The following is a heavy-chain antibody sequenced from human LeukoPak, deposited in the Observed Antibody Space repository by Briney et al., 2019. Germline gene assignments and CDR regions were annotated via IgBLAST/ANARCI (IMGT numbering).Heavy chain of an antibody. CDR3: ARAVGSGSFQTYYYYMDV. J-gene: IGHJ6*03. D-gene: IGHD3-10*01. CDR1: GGSFSSYY. V-gene: IGHV4-4*07. CDR2: IYTSGST. Sequence: PSETLSLTCTVSGGSFSSYYWSWIRQPAGKGLEWIGRIYTSGSTNYNPSLKSRVTMSVDTPKNQFSLKLSSVTAADTAVYYCARAVGSGSFQTYYYYMDVWGKGTTVTISS.